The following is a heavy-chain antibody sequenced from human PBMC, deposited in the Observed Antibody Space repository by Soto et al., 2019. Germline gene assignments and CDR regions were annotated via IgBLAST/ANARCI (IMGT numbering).Heavy chain of an antibody. D-gene: IGHD3-22*01. J-gene: IGHJ4*02. Sequence: EVQLVETGGGLIQPGGSLRLSCAASGFTVSSNYMSWVRQAPGKGLEWVSVIYSGGSTYYADSVKGRFTISRDNSKNTLYLQMNSLRAEDAAVYYCARYYDSSGYYPAFDYWGQGTLVTVSS. CDR1: GFTVSSNY. CDR2: IYSGGST. CDR3: ARYYDSSGYYPAFDY. V-gene: IGHV3-53*02.